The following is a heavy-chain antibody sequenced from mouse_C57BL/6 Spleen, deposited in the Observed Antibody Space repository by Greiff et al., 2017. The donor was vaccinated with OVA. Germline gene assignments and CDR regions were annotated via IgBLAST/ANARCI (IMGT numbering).Heavy chain of an antibody. J-gene: IGHJ3*01. V-gene: IGHV1-5*01. CDR2: IYPGNSDT. CDR3: TRGDYDGFAY. CDR1: GYTFTSYW. D-gene: IGHD2-4*01. Sequence: VQLQQSGTVLARPGASVKMSCKTSGYTFTSYWMHWVKQRPGQGLEWIGAIYPGNSDTSYNQKFTGKAKLTAVTSASTAYMELSSLTNEDSAVYYCTRGDYDGFAYWGQGTLVTVSA.